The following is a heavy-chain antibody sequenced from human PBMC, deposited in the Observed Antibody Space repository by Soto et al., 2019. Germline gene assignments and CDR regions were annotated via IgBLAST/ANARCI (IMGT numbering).Heavy chain of an antibody. CDR1: GGSISSGDYY. Sequence: QVQLQESGPGLVKPSQTLSLTCTVSGGSISSGDYYWSWIRQPPGKGLEWIGYIYYSGSTYYNPSLKSRVTISVDTSKNQCSLKLSSVTAADTAVYYCARDLGITIFGVVQNWFDPWGQGTLVTVSS. J-gene: IGHJ5*02. CDR2: IYYSGST. V-gene: IGHV4-30-4*01. D-gene: IGHD3-3*01. CDR3: ARDLGITIFGVVQNWFDP.